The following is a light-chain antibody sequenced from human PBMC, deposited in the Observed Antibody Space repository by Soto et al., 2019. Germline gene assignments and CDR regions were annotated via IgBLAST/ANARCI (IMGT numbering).Light chain of an antibody. CDR1: QSISSY. J-gene: IGKJ2*01. CDR2: AAS. Sequence: DIQMTQSPSSLSASVGDRVTITCRASQSISSYLNWYQQKPGKAPKLLIYAASSLQSGVPSRFSGSGSGTAFTLTISSLQPEDFATYFCQQRYSTPMYTFGQRTKVEIK. V-gene: IGKV1-39*01. CDR3: QQRYSTPMYT.